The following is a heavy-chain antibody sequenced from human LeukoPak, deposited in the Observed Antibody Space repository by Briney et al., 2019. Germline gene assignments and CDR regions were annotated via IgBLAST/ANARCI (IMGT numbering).Heavy chain of an antibody. J-gene: IGHJ4*02. CDR1: GFTFSSYS. CDR2: IWYNGNEK. V-gene: IGHV3-33*08. D-gene: IGHD1-26*01. Sequence: GGSLRLSCAASGFTFSSYSMHWVRQAPGKGLEWVAVIWYNGNEKYYTGSVEGRFTISRDNSKNTVYLQMNSLRAEDTAVYYCARDEYSFSLRGATIDYWGQGTLVTVSS. CDR3: ARDEYSFSLRGATIDY.